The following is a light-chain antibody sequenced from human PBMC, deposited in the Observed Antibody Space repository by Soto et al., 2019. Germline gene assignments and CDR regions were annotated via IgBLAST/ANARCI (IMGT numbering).Light chain of an antibody. Sequence: SYELTQPPSVSVSPGQTASITCSGDKLGDKYTCWYQQKPGQSPVLVIYQHSQRPSGIPERFSGSNSGNTATPTISGTQAMDEADYYCQAWDSSTDVVFGGGTKVTVL. CDR3: QAWDSSTDVV. CDR1: KLGDKY. V-gene: IGLV3-1*01. CDR2: QHS. J-gene: IGLJ2*01.